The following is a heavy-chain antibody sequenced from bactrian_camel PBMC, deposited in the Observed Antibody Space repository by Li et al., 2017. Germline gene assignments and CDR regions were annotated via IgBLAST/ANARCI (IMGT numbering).Heavy chain of an antibody. D-gene: IGHD7*01. CDR1: AYTYSRNC. CDR2: VYTGGGNS. J-gene: IGHJ4*01. Sequence: HVQLVESGGGSVQAGGSLRLSCAASAYTYSRNCMGWFRQAPGKKREGVAYVYTGGGNSGYADAVKGRFTISLDEDKDTLYLQMNSLKPEDTATYTCASDPQWWHLMANYNYWGQGTQVTVS. V-gene: IGHV3S1*01. CDR3: ASDPQWWHLMANYNY.